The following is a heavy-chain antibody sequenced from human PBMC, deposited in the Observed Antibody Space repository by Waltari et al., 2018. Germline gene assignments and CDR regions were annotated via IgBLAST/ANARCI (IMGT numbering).Heavy chain of an antibody. CDR2: VGPKDGET. Sequence: EVQLLQSGAEVKKPGATVKISCKSSGYTFTDYYIHWVKQTPGKGLEWMGRVGPKDGETIYAEKFQDSVTISADTSTDTVYMIMNGLRFDDTALYFCSRSGSDDWFDPWGRGTPVTVVS. J-gene: IGHJ5*02. V-gene: IGHV1-69-2*01. CDR1: GYTFTDYY. D-gene: IGHD2-15*01. CDR3: SRSGSDDWFDP.